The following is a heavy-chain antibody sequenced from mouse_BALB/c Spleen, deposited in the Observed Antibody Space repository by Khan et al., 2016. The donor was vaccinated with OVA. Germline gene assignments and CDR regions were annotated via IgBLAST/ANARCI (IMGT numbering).Heavy chain of an antibody. J-gene: IGHJ4*01. CDR3: ASCYGNYPYAMDY. CDR1: GFYLSSYG. CDR2: IWGDGHT. Sequence: QVQLKESGPGLVAPSQSLSITCTVSGFYLSSYGVSWVRPPPGKGLEWPGVIWGDGHTHYHSTHISRLNISKDNSQSQDFIKLKSLQHDDTATYYCASCYGNYPYAMDYWGQGTSVTVSS. V-gene: IGHV2-3*01. D-gene: IGHD2-10*01.